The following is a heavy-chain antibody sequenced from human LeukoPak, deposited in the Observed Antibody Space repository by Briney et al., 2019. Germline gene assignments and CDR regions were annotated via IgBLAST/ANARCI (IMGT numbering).Heavy chain of an antibody. CDR2: INHSGST. CDR3: ASWRLYYYYGMDV. V-gene: IGHV4-34*01. Sequence: SETLSLTCAVYGGSFSGYYWSWIRQPPGKGLEWIGEINHSGSTNYNPSLKSRVTISVDTSKNQFSLKLSSVTAADTAVYYCASWRLYYYYGMDVWGQGTTVTVSS. CDR1: GGSFSGYY. J-gene: IGHJ6*02.